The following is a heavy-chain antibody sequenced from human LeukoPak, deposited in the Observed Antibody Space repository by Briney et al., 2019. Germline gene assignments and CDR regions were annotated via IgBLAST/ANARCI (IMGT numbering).Heavy chain of an antibody. Sequence: SETLSLTCTVTGYSISSGYYWGWIRQPPGKGLGWIGTISRSGNTYYNPSLKSRLTISVDTSRNQFSLKLNSVTAAYTAVYFCAREGSRDFDYWGQGTLVTVSS. CDR1: GYSISSGYY. V-gene: IGHV4-38-2*02. CDR3: AREGSRDFDY. J-gene: IGHJ4*02. CDR2: ISRSGNT.